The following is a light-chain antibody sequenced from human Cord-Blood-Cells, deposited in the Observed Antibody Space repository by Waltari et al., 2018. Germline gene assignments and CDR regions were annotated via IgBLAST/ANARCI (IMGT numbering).Light chain of an antibody. CDR2: EVS. Sequence: QSALTQPASVSGSPGQSITISCTGTSSDVGGYNYVSWYQQHPGKAPKRMIYEVSNRPAGVSNRFSGYKSGNRASLTISGLQAEDEADYYCSSDTSSSTLVFGPGTKVTV. CDR1: SSDVGGYNY. J-gene: IGLJ1*01. V-gene: IGLV2-14*01. CDR3: SSDTSSSTLV.